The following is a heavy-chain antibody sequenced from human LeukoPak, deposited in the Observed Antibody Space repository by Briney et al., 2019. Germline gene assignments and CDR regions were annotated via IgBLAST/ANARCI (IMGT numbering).Heavy chain of an antibody. CDR3: ARGYDSSGYYLYFDY. Sequence: SETLSLTCAVYGGSFSGYYWSWIRQPPGKGLEWIGEINHSGSTNYNPSLKSRVTISVDRSKNQFSLKLSSVTAADTAVYYCARGYDSSGYYLYFDYWGQGTLVTVSS. J-gene: IGHJ4*02. D-gene: IGHD3-22*01. CDR2: INHSGST. V-gene: IGHV4-34*01. CDR1: GGSFSGYY.